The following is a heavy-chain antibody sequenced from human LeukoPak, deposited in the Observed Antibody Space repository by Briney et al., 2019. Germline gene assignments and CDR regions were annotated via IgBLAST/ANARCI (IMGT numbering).Heavy chain of an antibody. D-gene: IGHD3-10*01. CDR3: ARTYGSGSYWRVNWFDP. V-gene: IGHV1-2*04. J-gene: IGHJ5*02. Sequence: GASVKVSCKASGYTFTGYYMHWVRQAPGQGLEWMGWINPNSGGTNYAQKFQGWVTMTRDTSISTAYMELSRLRSDDTAVYYCARTYGSGSYWRVNWFDPWGQGTLVTVSS. CDR2: INPNSGGT. CDR1: GYTFTGYY.